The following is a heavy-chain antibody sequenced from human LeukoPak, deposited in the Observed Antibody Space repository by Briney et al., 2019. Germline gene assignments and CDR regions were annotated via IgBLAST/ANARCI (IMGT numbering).Heavy chain of an antibody. D-gene: IGHD2-2*01. J-gene: IGHJ5*02. V-gene: IGHV3-21*01. Sequence: PGGSLRLSCAASGFTFSSYAMHWVRQAPGKGLEWVSSISSSSSYIYYVDSVKGRFTISRDNAKNSLYLQMNSLRAEDTAVYYCARDRTDYCSSTSCYWFDPWGQGTLVTVSS. CDR1: GFTFSSYA. CDR2: ISSSSSYI. CDR3: ARDRTDYCSSTSCYWFDP.